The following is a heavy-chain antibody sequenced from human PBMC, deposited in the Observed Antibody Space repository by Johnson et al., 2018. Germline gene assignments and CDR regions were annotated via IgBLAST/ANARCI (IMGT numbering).Heavy chain of an antibody. CDR3: ARVGYTYGYLVDAFDV. CDR2: INSNGGGT. V-gene: IGHV3-64*01. D-gene: IGHD5-18*01. Sequence: VQLVQSGGGVVQPGRSLRLSCAASGFTFSNYAMHWVRQTPGKGLEYVSAINSNGGGTYYANSVKGRFTISRDNFKNTLFLEMDSLRPEDMAVYYCARVGYTYGYLVDAFDVWGQGTMVTVSS. CDR1: GFTFSNYA. J-gene: IGHJ3*01.